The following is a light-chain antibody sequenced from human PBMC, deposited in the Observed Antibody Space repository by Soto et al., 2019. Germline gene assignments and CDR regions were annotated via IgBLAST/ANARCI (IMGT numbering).Light chain of an antibody. CDR1: SSDVGGYNY. CDR3: SSHAGSKRV. J-gene: IGLJ1*01. CDR2: EVN. V-gene: IGLV2-8*01. Sequence: QSALTQPPSASGSPGQSVTISCTGTSSDVGGYNYVSWYQQHPGKAPKLMIYEVNKRPSGVPDRFSGSKSGNTASLTVSGLQAEDEGHYYCSSHAGSKRVFGPGTKVTVL.